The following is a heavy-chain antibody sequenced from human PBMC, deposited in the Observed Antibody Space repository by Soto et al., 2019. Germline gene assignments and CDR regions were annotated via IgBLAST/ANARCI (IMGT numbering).Heavy chain of an antibody. Sequence: PSETLSLTCTVSGGSISSSSYYWGWILQPPGKGLEWIGSIYYSGSTYYNPSLKSRVTISVDTSKNQFSLKLSSVTAADTAVYYCARHSSDSYYDFWRGYSWFDPWGKGTLVIVSS. CDR3: ARHSSDSYYDFWRGYSWFDP. CDR2: IYYSGST. CDR1: GGSISSSSYY. D-gene: IGHD3-3*01. J-gene: IGHJ5*02. V-gene: IGHV4-39*01.